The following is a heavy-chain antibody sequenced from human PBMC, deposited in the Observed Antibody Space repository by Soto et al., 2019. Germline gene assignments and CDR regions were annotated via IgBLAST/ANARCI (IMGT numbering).Heavy chain of an antibody. D-gene: IGHD6-6*01. CDR3: AKGGSISARYFDY. V-gene: IGHV3-30*18. CDR1: GFTLSSYG. J-gene: IGHJ4*02. CDR2: ISYDGRNK. Sequence: QVQLVESGGGVVQPGSSLRLSCAASGFTLSSYGMHWVRQAPGKGLEWVEVISYDGRNKYYADSVKGRVTISRDNSKNTLYLEMNSLRAEDTAVYYCAKGGSISARYFDYWGQGTLATVSS.